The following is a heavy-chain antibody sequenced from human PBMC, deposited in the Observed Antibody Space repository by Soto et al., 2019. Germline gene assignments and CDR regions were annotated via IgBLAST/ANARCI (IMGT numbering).Heavy chain of an antibody. CDR2: IKSKTDGGTT. CDR3: TTASGDYPADY. V-gene: IGHV3-15*01. J-gene: IGHJ4*02. Sequence: EVQLVESGGGLVKPGGSLRLSCAASGFTFSNAWMSWVRQAPGKGLEWVGRIKSKTDGGTTDYAAPVKGRFTISRDDSKNTLYLQMNSLKTEDTGLYSCTTASGDYPADYWGQGTLVTVSS. D-gene: IGHD4-17*01. CDR1: GFTFSNAW.